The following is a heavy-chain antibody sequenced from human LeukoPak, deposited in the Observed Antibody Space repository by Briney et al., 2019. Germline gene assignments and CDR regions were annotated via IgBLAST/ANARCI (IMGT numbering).Heavy chain of an antibody. Sequence: KTSETLSLTCTVSGGSISSSSYYWGWIRQPPGKGLEWIGSIYYSGSTYYNPSLKSRVTISVDTSKNQFSLKLSSVTAADTAVYYCARAVGLGLQPRDRDYYMDVWGKGTTVTVSS. CDR3: ARAVGLGLQPRDRDYYMDV. V-gene: IGHV4-39*07. J-gene: IGHJ6*03. D-gene: IGHD3/OR15-3a*01. CDR2: IYYSGST. CDR1: GGSISSSSYY.